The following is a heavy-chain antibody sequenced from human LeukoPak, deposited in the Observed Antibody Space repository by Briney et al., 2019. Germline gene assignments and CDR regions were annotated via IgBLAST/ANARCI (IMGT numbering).Heavy chain of an antibody. Sequence: PSETLPLTCTVSGGSISSSYWSWIRQPPGKGLEWIGYIAYSVSTNYNPSLKSRVTISGDTSKNQFSLKLSSVTAADTAVYYCATGSGSAWMYFKYWGQGTLVTVSS. CDR1: GGSISSSY. D-gene: IGHD6-25*01. CDR3: ATGSGSAWMYFKY. CDR2: IAYSVST. J-gene: IGHJ4*02. V-gene: IGHV4-59*08.